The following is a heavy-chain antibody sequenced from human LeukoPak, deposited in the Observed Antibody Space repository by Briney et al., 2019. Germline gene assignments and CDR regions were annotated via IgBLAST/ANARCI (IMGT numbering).Heavy chain of an antibody. D-gene: IGHD4-23*01. J-gene: IGHJ2*01. V-gene: IGHV1-18*01. CDR1: GYPFGSYG. CDR2: NSGYKGNT. CDR3: ARDHDGKVDRYFDL. Sequence: ASVKVSCKASGYPFGSYGISWVRQAPGQGLEWMGWNSGYKGNTKYAQKFQGRVTMTTDTSTSTAYMELRSLRSDDTAVYYCARDHDGKVDRYFDLWGRGTLVTVSS.